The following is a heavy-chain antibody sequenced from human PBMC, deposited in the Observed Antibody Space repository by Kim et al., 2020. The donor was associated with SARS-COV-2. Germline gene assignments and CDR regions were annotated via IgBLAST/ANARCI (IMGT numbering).Heavy chain of an antibody. CDR3: ARETIFGVEFDY. D-gene: IGHD3-3*01. CDR2: P. J-gene: IGHJ4*02. Sequence: PNHAKKIQCRVTMTTDKSPSTAYMELRRLRSDDTAVYYCARETIFGVEFDYWGQGTLLTVSS. V-gene: IGHV1-18*01.